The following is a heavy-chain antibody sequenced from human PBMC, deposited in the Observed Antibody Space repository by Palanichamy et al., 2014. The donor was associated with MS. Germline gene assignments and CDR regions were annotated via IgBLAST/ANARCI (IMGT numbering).Heavy chain of an antibody. J-gene: IGHJ4*02. CDR1: GYTFTDYY. V-gene: IGHV1-2*02. Sequence: QVQLVQSGAEVKKPGASVKVSCKASGYTFTDYYMHWVRQAPGQGLEWMGWINLNSGGTNYPQKFQGRVTMTRDTSITTVYMELSSLRSDDTAVYYCARDSITAPGLSWDYWGQGTLVTVSS. CDR2: INLNSGGT. CDR3: ARDSITAPGLSWDY. D-gene: IGHD6-13*01.